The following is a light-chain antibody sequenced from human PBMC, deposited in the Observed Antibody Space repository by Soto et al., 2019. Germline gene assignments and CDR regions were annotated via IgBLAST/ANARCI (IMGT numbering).Light chain of an antibody. CDR3: CSYAGSSTFAYVV. V-gene: IGLV2-23*03. CDR2: EGS. Sequence: QPVLTQPASVSGSPGQSITISCTGTSSDVGSYNLVSWYQQHPGKAPKLMIYEGSKRPSGVSNRFSGSKSGNTASLTISGLQAEDEADYYCCSYAGSSTFAYVVFGGGTKLTVL. J-gene: IGLJ2*01. CDR1: SSDVGSYNL.